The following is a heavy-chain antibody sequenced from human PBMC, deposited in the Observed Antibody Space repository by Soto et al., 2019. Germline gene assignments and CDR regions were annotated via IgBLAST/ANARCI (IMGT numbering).Heavy chain of an antibody. V-gene: IGHV3-23*01. D-gene: IGHD1-1*01. CDR2: MSGSSSTT. CDR3: AKNPEREHPRDIDV. Sequence: EVRLLESGGGLVKPGGSLRLSCATSGLTFSNYAMSWVRQAPGGGLEWVASMSGSSSTTYYADSVRGRFTISRDRSKNTLYLQNTSLRAEDTALYYCAKNPEREHPRDIDVWGQGTLGTVSS. J-gene: IGHJ5*02. CDR1: GLTFSNYA.